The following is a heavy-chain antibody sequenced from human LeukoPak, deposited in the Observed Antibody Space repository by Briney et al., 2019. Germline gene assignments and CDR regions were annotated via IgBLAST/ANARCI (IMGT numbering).Heavy chain of an antibody. CDR1: GFTFSSYA. Sequence: PGGSLRLSCAASGFTFSSYAMSWVRQAPGKGLEWVSAITGSGGSTYYADSVKGRFTISRDNSKNTLYLQMNSLRAEDTAVYYCARLDGYNSGYFDYWGQGTLVTVSS. V-gene: IGHV3-23*01. CDR2: ITGSGGST. CDR3: ARLDGYNSGYFDY. J-gene: IGHJ4*02. D-gene: IGHD5-24*01.